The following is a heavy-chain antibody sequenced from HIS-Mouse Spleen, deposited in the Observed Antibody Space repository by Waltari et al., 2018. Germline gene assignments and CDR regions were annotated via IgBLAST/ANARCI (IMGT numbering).Heavy chain of an antibody. CDR2: ISSSSSYI. Sequence: EVQLVQSGGGLVKPGGSLRPSCAASGFTFSIYSMNWVRQAPGKGLEWVSSISSSSSYIYYADSVKGRFTISRDNAKNSLYLQMNSLRAEDTAVYYCARRLLTGDAFDIWGQGTMVTVSS. V-gene: IGHV3-21*01. D-gene: IGHD7-27*01. CDR3: ARRLLTGDAFDI. J-gene: IGHJ3*02. CDR1: GFTFSIYS.